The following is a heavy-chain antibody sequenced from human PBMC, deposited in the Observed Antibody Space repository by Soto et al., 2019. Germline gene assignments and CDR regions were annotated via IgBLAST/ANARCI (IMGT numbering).Heavy chain of an antibody. D-gene: IGHD2-15*01. CDR3: ARPPRGKAYYYYGMDV. CDR1: GGTFSSYA. J-gene: IGHJ6*02. Sequence: AVKVSCKACGGTFSSYAISWVRQAPGQGLEWMGGIIPIFGTANYAQKFQGRVTITADESTSTAYMELSSLRSEDTAVYYCARPPRGKAYYYYGMDVWGQGTTVTVSS. CDR2: IIPIFGTA. V-gene: IGHV1-69*13.